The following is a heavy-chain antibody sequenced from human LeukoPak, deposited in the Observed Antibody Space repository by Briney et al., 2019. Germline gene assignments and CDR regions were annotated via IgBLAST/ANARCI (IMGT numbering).Heavy chain of an antibody. CDR3: ARHKTMAGFDY. V-gene: IGHV3-48*04. D-gene: IGHD6-19*01. CDR1: GFTFSSYS. J-gene: IGHJ4*02. CDR2: ISSSSSTI. Sequence: GGSLRLSCAASGFTFSSYSMNWVRQAPGKGLEWVSYISSSSSTIYYADSVKGRFTTSRDNAKNSLYLQMNSLRAEDTAVYYCARHKTMAGFDYWGQGTLVTVAS.